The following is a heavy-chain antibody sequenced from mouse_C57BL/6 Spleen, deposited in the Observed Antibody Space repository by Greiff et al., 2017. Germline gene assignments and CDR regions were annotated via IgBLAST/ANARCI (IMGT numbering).Heavy chain of an antibody. CDR3: AKGFYGSSYVGYFDV. Sequence: QVQLQQPGAELVKPGASVKLSCKASGYTFTSYWMHWVKQRPGRGLEWIGRIDPNSGGTKYNEKFKSKATLTVDKPSSTAYMQLSSLTSEDSAVXYCAKGFYGSSYVGYFDVWGTGTTVTVSS. V-gene: IGHV1-72*01. J-gene: IGHJ1*03. CDR1: GYTFTSYW. D-gene: IGHD1-1*01. CDR2: IDPNSGGT.